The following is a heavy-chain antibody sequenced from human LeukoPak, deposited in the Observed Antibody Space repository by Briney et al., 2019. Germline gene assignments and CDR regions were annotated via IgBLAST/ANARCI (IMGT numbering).Heavy chain of an antibody. V-gene: IGHV4-30-2*01. J-gene: IGHJ4*02. CDR3: ARGSNWGDY. D-gene: IGHD7-27*01. Sequence: SETLSLTCAVSGGSISSDGYSWSWIRQPPGKGLEWIGYIYHSGSTYYNPSLKSRVTISVDRSKNQFSLKLSSVAAADTAVYYCARGSNWGDYWGQGALVTVSS. CDR1: GGSISSDGYS. CDR2: IYHSGST.